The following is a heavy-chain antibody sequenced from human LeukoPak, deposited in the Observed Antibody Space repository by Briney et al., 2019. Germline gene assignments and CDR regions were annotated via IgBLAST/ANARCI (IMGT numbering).Heavy chain of an antibody. J-gene: IGHJ4*02. CDR2: IKSKTDGGTT. V-gene: IGHV3-15*01. Sequence: GGSLRLSCAASGFTFSNAWMSWVRQAPGKGLEWVGRIKSKTDGGTTDYAAPVKGRFTISRDDSKNTLYLQMNSLKTEDTAVYYCTTDRSGYCYPFDYWGQGTLVTVSS. CDR1: GFTFSNAW. D-gene: IGHD3-22*01. CDR3: TTDRSGYCYPFDY.